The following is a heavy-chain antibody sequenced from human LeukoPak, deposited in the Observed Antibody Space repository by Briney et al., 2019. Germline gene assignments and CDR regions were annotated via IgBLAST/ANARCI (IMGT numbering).Heavy chain of an antibody. CDR3: ARDGGDSRGYHDAFCI. Sequence: PGGSLRLSCAPPGFPLCNQRMHWAPQAPGKGLEWVEIKWYEGCNKNYADAVKGRFTISRDNSKNTLYVQMNSLRAEDTAVYYCARDGGDSRGYHDAFCIWGQGTMVTVSS. D-gene: IGHD3-22*01. V-gene: IGHV3-33*01. CDR1: GFPLCNQR. J-gene: IGHJ3*02. CDR2: KWYEGCNK.